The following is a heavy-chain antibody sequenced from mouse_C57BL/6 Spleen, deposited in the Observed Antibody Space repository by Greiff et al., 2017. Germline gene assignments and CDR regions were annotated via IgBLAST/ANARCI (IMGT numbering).Heavy chain of an antibody. CDR3: ARRYGSSYGYFDY. CDR1: GFTFSDYG. CDR2: ISSGSSTI. V-gene: IGHV5-17*01. J-gene: IGHJ2*01. Sequence: EVHLVESGGGLVKPGGSLKLSCAASGFTFSDYGMHWVRQAPEKGLEWVAYISSGSSTIYYADTVKGRFTISRDNAKNTLFLQMTSLRSEDTAMYYCARRYGSSYGYFDYWGQGTTLTVSS. D-gene: IGHD1-1*01.